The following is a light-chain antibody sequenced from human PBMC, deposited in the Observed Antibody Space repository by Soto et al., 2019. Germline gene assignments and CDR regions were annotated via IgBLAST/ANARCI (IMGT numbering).Light chain of an antibody. J-gene: IGKJ2*01. CDR1: QSVRGTY. V-gene: IGKV3-20*01. CDR3: QQYGNSPYT. CDR2: GAS. Sequence: EIVLTQSPGTLSLSPGQRATLSCRASQSVRGTYLAWYQHKPGQAPRLLISGASSRATGIPDRFSASGSGPDFTLTISRLEPEDFAVYYCQQYGNSPYTFGQGTKLEIK.